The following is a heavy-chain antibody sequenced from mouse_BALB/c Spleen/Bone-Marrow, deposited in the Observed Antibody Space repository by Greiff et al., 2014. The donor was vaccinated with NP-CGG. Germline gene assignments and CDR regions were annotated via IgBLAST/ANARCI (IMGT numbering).Heavy chain of an antibody. V-gene: IGHV14-3*02. J-gene: IGHJ3*01. Sequence: VQLQQPGAELVKPGASVKLSCTASGFNIKDTYMHWVKQRPEQGLEWIGKIDPANGNTKYDPKFQGKATITADTSSNTAYLQLSSLTSEDAAVYYCARFPFPYWGQGTLVTVSA. CDR1: GFNIKDTY. CDR3: ARFPFPY. CDR2: IDPANGNT.